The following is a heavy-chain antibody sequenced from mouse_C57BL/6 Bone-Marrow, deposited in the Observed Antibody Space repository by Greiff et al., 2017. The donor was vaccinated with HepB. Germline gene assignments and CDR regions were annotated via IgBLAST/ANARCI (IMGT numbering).Heavy chain of an antibody. D-gene: IGHD1-1*01. V-gene: IGHV7-3*01. Sequence: EVQLVESGGGLVQPGGSLSLSCAASGFTFTDYYMSWVRQPPGKALEWLGFIRNKANGYTTEYSASVKGQFTISRDNSQGILYLQMNALRAEDSATYYSARYYCYSSSLCYAEDYWDRGTSVTVTS. CDR2: IRNKANGYTT. CDR3: ARYYCYSSSLCYAEDY. J-gene: IGHJ4*01. CDR1: GFTFTDYY.